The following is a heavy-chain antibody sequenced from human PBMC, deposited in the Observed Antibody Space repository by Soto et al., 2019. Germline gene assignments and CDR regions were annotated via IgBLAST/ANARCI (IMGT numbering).Heavy chain of an antibody. CDR1: GGTFSSYA. J-gene: IGHJ3*02. V-gene: IGHV1-69*12. Sequence: QVQLVQSGAEVKKPGSSVKVSCKASGGTFSSYAISWVRQAPGQGLEWMGGIIPICGTANYVQKFQGRVTITADESTSTAYMELSSLRSEDTALYYCAIKGAHTTFGSNAFDIWGQGTMVTVSS. D-gene: IGHD3-3*01. CDR2: IIPICGTA. CDR3: AIKGAHTTFGSNAFDI.